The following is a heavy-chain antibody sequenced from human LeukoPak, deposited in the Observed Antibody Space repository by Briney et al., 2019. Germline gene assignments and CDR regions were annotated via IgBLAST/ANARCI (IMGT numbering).Heavy chain of an antibody. Sequence: PGGSLRLSCAASGFIFSTYGLNWVRQAPGKGLEWVSYIGSSTIYYADSVKGRFTISRDTAKNSLYLQMNSLRDEDTAVYYCARDRNWAFDYWGQGTLVTVSS. CDR2: IGSSTI. D-gene: IGHD3-16*01. J-gene: IGHJ4*02. CDR3: ARDRNWAFDY. CDR1: GFIFSTYG. V-gene: IGHV3-48*02.